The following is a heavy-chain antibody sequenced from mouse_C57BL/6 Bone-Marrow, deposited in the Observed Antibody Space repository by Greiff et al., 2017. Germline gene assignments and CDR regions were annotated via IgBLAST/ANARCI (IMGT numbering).Heavy chain of an antibody. V-gene: IGHV1-52*01. CDR2: IDPSDSET. D-gene: IGHD1-1*01. J-gene: IGHJ2*01. Sequence: QVQLQQSGAELVRPGSSVKLSCKASGYTFTSYWMHWVKQRPIQGLEWIGNIDPSDSETHYNQKFKDKATLTVDKSSSPAYLQLSSLTAEDAAVYYGARGYGGYYLDYGGQGTTLTVSS. CDR1: GYTFTSYW. CDR3: ARGYGGYYLDY.